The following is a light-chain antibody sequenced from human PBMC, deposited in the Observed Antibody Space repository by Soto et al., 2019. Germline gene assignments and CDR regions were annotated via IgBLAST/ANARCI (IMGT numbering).Light chain of an antibody. Sequence: DIQMTQSPSSLSVSVGDRVTITCRASQIISSWLAWYHQKPGKAPRLLIYDASTVDGGVPSRFSGRRSGTEFTLTIISLQPSDFATYYCQQHNSCPRTFGEGTKVDIK. CDR3: QQHNSCPRT. V-gene: IGKV1-5*01. CDR1: QIISSW. CDR2: DAS. J-gene: IGKJ4*01.